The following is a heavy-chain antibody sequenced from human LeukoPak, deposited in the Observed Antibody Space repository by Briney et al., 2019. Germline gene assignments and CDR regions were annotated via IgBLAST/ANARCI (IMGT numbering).Heavy chain of an antibody. CDR2: IYQSGST. CDR1: GYSISSGYY. D-gene: IGHD2-2*01. V-gene: IGHV4-38-2*01. J-gene: IGHJ4*02. Sequence: PSETLSLTCAVSGYSISSGYYWGWIRQPPGKGLEWIGSIYQSGSTYYNPSLKSRVTISVDTSKNQFSLKLSSVTAADTAVYYCARRRCSSTSCLGFDYWGQGTLVTVSS. CDR3: ARRRCSSTSCLGFDY.